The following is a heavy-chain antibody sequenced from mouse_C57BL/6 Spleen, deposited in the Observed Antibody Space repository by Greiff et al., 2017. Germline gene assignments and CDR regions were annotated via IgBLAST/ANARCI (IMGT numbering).Heavy chain of an antibody. CDR1: GFTFSSYG. V-gene: IGHV5-6*01. CDR2: ISSGGSYT. D-gene: IGHD1-1*01. J-gene: IGHJ4*01. Sequence: EVQVVESGGDLVKPGGSLKLSCAASGFTFSSYGMSWVRQTPDKRLEWVATISSGGSYTYYPDSVKGRFTISRDNAKNTLYLQMSSLKSEDTAMYYCARHIYGSIYAMDYWGQGTSVTVSS. CDR3: ARHIYGSIYAMDY.